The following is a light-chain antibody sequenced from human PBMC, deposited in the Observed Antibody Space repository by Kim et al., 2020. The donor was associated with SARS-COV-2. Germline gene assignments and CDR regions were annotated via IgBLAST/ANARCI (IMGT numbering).Light chain of an antibody. CDR3: QSYDSSLSGSV. Sequence: QRVTIPGTGSTSNIGAGYGVHWYQQLPGTAPKLLIYGNSNRPSGVPDRFSGSKSGTSASLAITGLQAEDEADYYCQSYDSSLSGSVFGGGTQLTVL. CDR2: GNS. V-gene: IGLV1-40*01. CDR1: TSNIGAGYG. J-gene: IGLJ2*01.